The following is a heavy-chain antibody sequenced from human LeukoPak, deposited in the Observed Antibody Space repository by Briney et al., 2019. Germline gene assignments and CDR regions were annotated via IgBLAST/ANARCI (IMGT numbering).Heavy chain of an antibody. D-gene: IGHD4-17*01. CDR2: ISGSGGST. V-gene: IGHV3-23*01. Sequence: PGGSLRLSCAASGFTFSSYAMSWVGQAPGKRLEWVSAISGSGGSTYYADSVKGRFTISRDNSKNALYLQMNSLRAEDTAVYYCAKKRHGAPLDAFDIWGQGTMVTVSS. CDR3: AKKRHGAPLDAFDI. J-gene: IGHJ3*02. CDR1: GFTFSSYA.